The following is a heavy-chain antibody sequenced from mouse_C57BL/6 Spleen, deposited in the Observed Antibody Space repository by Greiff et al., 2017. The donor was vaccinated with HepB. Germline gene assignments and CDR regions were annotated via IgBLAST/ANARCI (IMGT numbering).Heavy chain of an antibody. J-gene: IGHJ3*01. CDR2: IYPGSGST. Sequence: QVQLQQPGAELVKPGASVKMSCKASGYTFTSYWITWVKQRPGQGLEWIGDIYPGSGSTNYNEKFKSKATLTVDTSSSTAYMQLSSLTSEDSAVYYCARSKTAQATGFAYWGQGTLVTVSA. D-gene: IGHD3-2*02. CDR1: GYTFTSYW. CDR3: ARSKTAQATGFAY. V-gene: IGHV1-55*01.